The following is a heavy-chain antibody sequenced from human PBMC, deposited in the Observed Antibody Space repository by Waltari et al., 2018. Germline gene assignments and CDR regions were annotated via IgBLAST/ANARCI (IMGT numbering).Heavy chain of an antibody. CDR1: GGSISSYY. Sequence: QVQLQESGPGLVKPSETLSLTCTVSGGSISSYYWSWIRQPPGQGLEWIGDIYTSGSTNYTPSLKSRVTMSVDTSNNQFSLKLSSVTAADTAVYYCARWYYYGSGSLNPYMDVWGKGTTVTVSS. D-gene: IGHD3-10*01. CDR3: ARWYYYGSGSLNPYMDV. J-gene: IGHJ6*03. V-gene: IGHV4-4*09. CDR2: IYTSGST.